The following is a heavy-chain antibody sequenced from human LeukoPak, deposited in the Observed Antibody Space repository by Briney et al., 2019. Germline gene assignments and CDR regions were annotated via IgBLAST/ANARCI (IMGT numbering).Heavy chain of an antibody. D-gene: IGHD4-17*01. J-gene: IGHJ4*02. Sequence: GGSLRLSCAASGLTFSSFAMHWVRQAPGKGLEWVAVISLNGGDTNYAGSVKGRFTISRDNSKNTLYLQMNSLRAEDTAVYYCARDPTTRSNRAQFYSDYWGQGTLVIVSS. CDR3: ARDPTTRSNRAQFYSDY. V-gene: IGHV3-30*04. CDR1: GLTFSSFA. CDR2: ISLNGGDT.